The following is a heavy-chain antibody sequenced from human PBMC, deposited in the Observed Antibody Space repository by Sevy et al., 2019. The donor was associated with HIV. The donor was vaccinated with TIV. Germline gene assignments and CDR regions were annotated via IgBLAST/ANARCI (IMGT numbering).Heavy chain of an antibody. D-gene: IGHD6-19*01. CDR1: GGSISSYY. V-gene: IGHV4-59*01. CDR3: ARDHSSGWATSNYFDY. CDR2: IYYRGST. J-gene: IGHJ4*02. Sequence: SETLSLTCTVSGGSISSYYWSWIRQPPGKGLEWIGYIYYRGSTNYNPSLKSRVTISVDTSKNHFSLKLSSVTAADTAVYYCARDHSSGWATSNYFDYWGQGTLVTVSS.